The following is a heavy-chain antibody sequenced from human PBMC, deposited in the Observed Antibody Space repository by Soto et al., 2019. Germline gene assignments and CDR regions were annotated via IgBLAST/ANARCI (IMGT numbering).Heavy chain of an antibody. CDR3: ARDGDYNDSSGFQRDYHYYGMDV. CDR1: GGSFSDYA. Sequence: QVQLVQSGAEVKKPGSSVKVSCQASGGSFSDYAISWVRQAPGQGLEWMGGIIPMLGIADNAQKFQGRVIITADEYTSTVYMELSSLRSEATALYYCARDGDYNDSSGFQRDYHYYGMDVWGQGTTVTVAS. CDR2: IIPMLGIA. V-gene: IGHV1-69*01. J-gene: IGHJ6*02. D-gene: IGHD3-22*01.